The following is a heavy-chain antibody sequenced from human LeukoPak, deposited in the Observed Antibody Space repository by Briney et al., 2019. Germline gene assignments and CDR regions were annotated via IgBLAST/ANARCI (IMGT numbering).Heavy chain of an antibody. J-gene: IGHJ4*02. CDR1: GFIFSSHA. CDR3: AKDRPGIAVAGVIDY. CDR2: VNGSGDST. Sequence: PGGSLRLSCAASGFIFSSHAMSWVRQAPGKGLEWVSAVNGSGDSTYYADSVKGRFTISRDNSKNTLYLQMNSLRAEDTAIYYCAKDRPGIAVAGVIDYWGQGTLVTVSS. D-gene: IGHD6-19*01. V-gene: IGHV3-23*01.